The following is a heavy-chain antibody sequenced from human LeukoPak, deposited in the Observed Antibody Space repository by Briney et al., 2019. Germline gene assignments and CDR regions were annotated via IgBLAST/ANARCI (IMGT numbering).Heavy chain of an antibody. J-gene: IGHJ5*02. Sequence: SETLSLTCAVYGGSFSAYYWSWIRQPPGKGLEWIGEINHTGSTSYNPSLKSRVTISVDTSKNQFSLKLNSVTAADTAVYYCARDTYNWNVATFDPWGQGTLVTVSS. CDR2: INHTGST. D-gene: IGHD1-20*01. CDR3: ARDTYNWNVATFDP. CDR1: GGSFSAYY. V-gene: IGHV4-34*01.